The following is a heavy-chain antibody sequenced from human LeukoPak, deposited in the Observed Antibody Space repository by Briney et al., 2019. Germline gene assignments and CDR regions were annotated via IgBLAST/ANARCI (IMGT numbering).Heavy chain of an antibody. V-gene: IGHV3-23*01. Sequence: PGGSLRLSCAASGFTFSSYAMSWVRQAPGKGLEWVSAISGGSGGSTYYADSVKGRFTISRDNSKNTLYLQMNSLRAEDTVVYYCAKGEPHLMITFGLFDYWGQGTLVTVSS. CDR3: AKGEPHLMITFGLFDY. D-gene: IGHD3-16*01. CDR2: ISGGSGGST. J-gene: IGHJ4*02. CDR1: GFTFSSYA.